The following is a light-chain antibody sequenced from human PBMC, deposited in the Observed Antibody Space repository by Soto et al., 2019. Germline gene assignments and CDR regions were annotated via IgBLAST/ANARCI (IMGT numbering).Light chain of an antibody. CDR1: QSVRSGS. CDR3: QHYAGSPYT. CDR2: GAA. J-gene: IGKJ2*01. V-gene: IGKV3-20*01. Sequence: EIVLTQSPGTLSLSPGEGATLSCRASQSVRSGSLAWYQQKPGQPPRLLFYGAASRATDIPDRFSGSGSGTDFTLTISRLEPEDFAVYYCQHYAGSPYTFGQGTKLEIK.